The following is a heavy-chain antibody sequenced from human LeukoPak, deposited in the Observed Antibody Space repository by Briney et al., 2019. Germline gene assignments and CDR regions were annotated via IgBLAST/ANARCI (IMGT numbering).Heavy chain of an antibody. CDR1: GGTFSSYA. J-gene: IGHJ6*02. V-gene: IGHV1-69*13. CDR2: IIPIFGTA. Sequence: SVKVSCKASGGTFSSYAISWVRQAPGQGLEWMGGIIPIFGTANYAQKFQGRVTITADESTSTAYMELSSLRSEDTAVYYCARGLIAAAGTTYYYYGMDVWGQGTTVTVSS. CDR3: ARGLIAAAGTTYYYYGMDV. D-gene: IGHD6-13*01.